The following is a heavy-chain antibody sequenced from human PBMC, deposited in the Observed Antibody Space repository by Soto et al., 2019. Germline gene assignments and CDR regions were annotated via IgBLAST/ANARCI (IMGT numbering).Heavy chain of an antibody. D-gene: IGHD1-7*01. CDR2: ISTYNGNT. J-gene: IGHJ5*02. V-gene: IGHV1-18*01. CDR3: ARTNWNFTNNWFDT. Sequence: ASVKVSCKASGYIFPNYGISWLRQAPGQGLEWMGWISTYNGNTQYARSLQGRVSMTRDTSTTTAYMELRSLRADDTADYYCARTNWNFTNNWFDTWGQGTPVTVSS. CDR1: GYIFPNYG.